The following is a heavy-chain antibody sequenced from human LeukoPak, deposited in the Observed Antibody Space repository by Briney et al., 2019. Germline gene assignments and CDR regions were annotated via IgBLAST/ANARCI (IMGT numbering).Heavy chain of an antibody. V-gene: IGHV3-23*01. CDR3: AKDRGTYYHSSGYYYGYYFDY. D-gene: IGHD3-22*01. CDR2: MSGSGGSR. Sequence: GGSLTLSCAASGFTFSSYALNWVRLAPGTGMEWVSLMSGSGGSRYYADSVKGRFTISRDNSKNTLYLQINSLRAEDTAIYYCAKDRGTYYHSSGYYYGYYFDYWGQGTLVTVSS. J-gene: IGHJ4*02. CDR1: GFTFSSYA.